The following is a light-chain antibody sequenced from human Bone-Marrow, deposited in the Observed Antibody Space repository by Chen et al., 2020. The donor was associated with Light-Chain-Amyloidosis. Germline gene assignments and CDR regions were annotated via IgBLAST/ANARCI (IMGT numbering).Light chain of an antibody. Sequence: EIVLTQSPGTLSLSPGERATPSYRASQSVSSSYLAWYQQKPGQAPRLLIYGASSRATGIPDRFSGSGSGTDFTLTISRLEPEDFAVYYCQQYGSWLTFGGGTKVEIK. J-gene: IGKJ4*01. CDR2: GAS. CDR3: QQYGSWLT. CDR1: QSVSSSY. V-gene: IGKV3-20*01.